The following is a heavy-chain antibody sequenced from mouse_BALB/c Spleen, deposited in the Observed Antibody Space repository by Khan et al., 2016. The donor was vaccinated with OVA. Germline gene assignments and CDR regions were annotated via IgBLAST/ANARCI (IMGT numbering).Heavy chain of an antibody. CDR1: GFSLTDYG. CDR2: IWGDGST. V-gene: IGHV2-6-7*01. D-gene: IGHD1-2*01. CDR3: ARGLRLGGFAY. Sequence: VQLQESGPGLVAPSQSLSITCTVSGFSLTDYGINWIRQPPGKGLEWLGMIWGDGSTDYNSAIKSRLSISKDNSKSQVFLKLNSLQTDDTARVYCARGLRLGGFAYWGQGTLVTVSA. J-gene: IGHJ3*01.